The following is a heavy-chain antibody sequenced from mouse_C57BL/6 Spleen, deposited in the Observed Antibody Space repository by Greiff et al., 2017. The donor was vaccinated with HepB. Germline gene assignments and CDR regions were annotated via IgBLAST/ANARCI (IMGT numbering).Heavy chain of an antibody. D-gene: IGHD2-1*01. V-gene: IGHV1-82*01. Sequence: QVQLQQSGPELVKPGASVKISCKASGYAFSSSWMNWVKQRPGKGLEWIGRIYPGDGDTNYNGKFKGKATLTADKSSSTAYMQLSSLTSEDSAVYFCARGDGNYEDYWGQGTTLTVSS. CDR1: GYAFSSSW. CDR3: ARGDGNYEDY. J-gene: IGHJ2*01. CDR2: IYPGDGDT.